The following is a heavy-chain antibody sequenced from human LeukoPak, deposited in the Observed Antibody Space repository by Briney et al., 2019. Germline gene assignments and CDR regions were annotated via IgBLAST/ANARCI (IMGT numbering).Heavy chain of an antibody. CDR2: IFSTGST. D-gene: IGHD5-12*01. V-gene: IGHV4-30-4*08. CDR1: GGTINSADHY. CDR3: ARDRGGWLRPYFDS. J-gene: IGHJ4*02. Sequence: SETLSLTCTVSGGTINSADHYWSWIRQPPGKGLEWGGYIFSTGSTYYNPSLQSRLTISLDKSTNQFFLKLTSVTAADTAVYYCARDRGGWLRPYFDSWGQGTLVTVSS.